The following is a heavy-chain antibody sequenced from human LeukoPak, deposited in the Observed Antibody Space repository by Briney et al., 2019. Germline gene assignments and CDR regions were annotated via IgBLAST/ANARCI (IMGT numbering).Heavy chain of an antibody. D-gene: IGHD1-26*01. CDR2: IYTSGST. J-gene: IGHJ4*02. CDR1: GGSMSSGSYY. Sequence: RPSQTLSLTCTVSGGSMSSGSYYWSWIRQPAGKGLEWIGRIYTSGSTNYNPSLMSRLTMSVDTSKNQFSLKLNSVTAADTAVYYCARGPTTSGSYNYFDYWGQGTLVTVSS. CDR3: ARGPTTSGSYNYFDY. V-gene: IGHV4-61*02.